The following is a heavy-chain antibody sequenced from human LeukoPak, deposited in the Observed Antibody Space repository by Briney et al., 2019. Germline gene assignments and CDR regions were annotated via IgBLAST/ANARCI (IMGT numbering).Heavy chain of an antibody. CDR2: INWNGGST. D-gene: IGHD3-22*01. V-gene: IGHV3-20*04. Sequence: GGSLRLSCAASGFTFHNYGMIWVRQAPGKGLEWVSNINWNGGSTGYANSVKGRFTVSRDNAKNSLYLQMNSLRAEDTALYYCARDTSRRGYYSGAFDIWGQGTVVTVSS. CDR1: GFTFHNYG. CDR3: ARDTSRRGYYSGAFDI. J-gene: IGHJ3*02.